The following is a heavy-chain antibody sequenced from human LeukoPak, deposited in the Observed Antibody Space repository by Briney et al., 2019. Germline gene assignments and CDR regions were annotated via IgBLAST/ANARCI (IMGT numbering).Heavy chain of an antibody. D-gene: IGHD6-13*01. CDR2: IYHSGST. V-gene: IGHV4-38-2*02. CDR3: ARVKVASSSWFRGDYYMDV. CDR1: GYSISSGYY. Sequence: SETLSLTRTVSGYSISSGYYWGWIRQPPGKGLEWIGYIYHSGSTYYNPSLKSRVTISVDRSKNQFSLKLSSVTAADTAVYYCARVKVASSSWFRGDYYMDVWGKGTTVTVSS. J-gene: IGHJ6*03.